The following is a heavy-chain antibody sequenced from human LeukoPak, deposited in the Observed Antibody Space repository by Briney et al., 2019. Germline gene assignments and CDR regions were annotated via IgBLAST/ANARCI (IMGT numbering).Heavy chain of an antibody. D-gene: IGHD6-19*01. CDR1: GYTFTGYY. J-gene: IGHJ4*02. Sequence: ASVKVSCKASGYTFTGYYMHWVRQAPGQGLEWMGRINPNSDGTNYAQKFQGRVTMTRDTSISTAYMELSRLRSDDTAVYYCARDLRYSSGWYTLGSDYWGQGTLVTVSS. CDR3: ARDLRYSSGWYTLGSDY. CDR2: INPNSDGT. V-gene: IGHV1-2*06.